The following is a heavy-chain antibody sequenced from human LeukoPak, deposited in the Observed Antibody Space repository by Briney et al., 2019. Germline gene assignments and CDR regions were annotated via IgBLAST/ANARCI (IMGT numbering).Heavy chain of an antibody. Sequence: SETLSLTCAVSGYSINSAYYWGWIRQPPGKGLEWIGSMYHSGITYYDPSLKSRVTISVDTSKNQFSLKLNSVTAADTAVYYCARLTPGKNWFDPWGQGTLVTVSS. CDR2: MYHSGIT. V-gene: IGHV4-38-2*01. CDR3: ARLTPGKNWFDP. D-gene: IGHD3-10*01. CDR1: GYSINSAYY. J-gene: IGHJ5*02.